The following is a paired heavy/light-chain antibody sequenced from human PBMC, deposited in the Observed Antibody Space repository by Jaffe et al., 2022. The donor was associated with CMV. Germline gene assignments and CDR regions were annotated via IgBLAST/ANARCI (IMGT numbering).Heavy chain of an antibody. CDR2: VSGRGTYI. V-gene: IGHV3-21*01. CDR1: GFTLSAYT. D-gene: IGHD2-15*01. J-gene: IGHJ3*02. Sequence: EVQLVESGGGPVKPGGSLRLSCAASGFTLSAYTMHWVRQAPGKGLEWVSSVSGRGTYISYADSVRGRFTISRDNANDSLYLQMNNLRGDDTAIYYCARVIFVDHYYTTGDAFDIWGQGTMVTVSS. CDR3: ARVIFVDHYYTTGDAFDI.
Light chain of an antibody. Sequence: QSALTQPPSVSGSPGQSVTISCTGASSDIGSYNRVSWYQQPPGTAPKLIIYEVNNRPSGVPERFSGSKSGNTASLTISGLLADDEADYYCCSYTTTSTFVFGGGTSLTVL. J-gene: IGLJ2*01. CDR1: SSDIGSYNR. CDR3: CSYTTTSTFV. CDR2: EVN. V-gene: IGLV2-18*02.